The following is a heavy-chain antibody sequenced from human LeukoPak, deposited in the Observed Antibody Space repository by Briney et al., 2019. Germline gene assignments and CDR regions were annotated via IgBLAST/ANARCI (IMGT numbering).Heavy chain of an antibody. Sequence: SETLSLTCAVYGGSFSGYYWSWIRQPPGKGLEWIGEINHSGSTNYNPSLKSRVSISVDTSKNQFSLKLSFVTAADTAVYYCARGLRFLVVWGQGTTVTVSS. J-gene: IGHJ6*02. CDR3: ARGLRFLVV. D-gene: IGHD3-3*01. CDR2: INHSGST. CDR1: GGSFSGYY. V-gene: IGHV4-34*01.